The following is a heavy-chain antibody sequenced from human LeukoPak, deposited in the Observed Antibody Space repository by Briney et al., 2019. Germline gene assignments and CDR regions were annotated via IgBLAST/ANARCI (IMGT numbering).Heavy chain of an antibody. D-gene: IGHD6-19*01. J-gene: IGHJ4*02. CDR1: GFTFSPYS. Sequence: GGSLRLSCTASGFTFSPYSMNWVRQAPGKGLEWVSSISGSSRYIYYADSVKGRFTISRDNAKNSLYLQMNSLRAEDTAVYYCARDLIAVAGTWGQGTLVTVSS. CDR2: ISGSSRYI. CDR3: ARDLIAVAGT. V-gene: IGHV3-21*01.